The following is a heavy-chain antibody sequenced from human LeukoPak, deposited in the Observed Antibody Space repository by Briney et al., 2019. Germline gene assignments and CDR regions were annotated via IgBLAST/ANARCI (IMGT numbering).Heavy chain of an antibody. Sequence: ASVKVSCKASGYTFTGYYMHWVRQAPGQGLEWMGWINPNSGGTNYAQKFQGRVTMTRDTSISTAYMELSRLRSDDTAVYYCARGRIDYHGSGSYYTWATSAYYFDYWGQGTLVTVSS. V-gene: IGHV1-2*02. J-gene: IGHJ4*02. CDR2: INPNSGGT. CDR3: ARGRIDYHGSGSYYTWATSAYYFDY. D-gene: IGHD3-10*01. CDR1: GYTFTGYY.